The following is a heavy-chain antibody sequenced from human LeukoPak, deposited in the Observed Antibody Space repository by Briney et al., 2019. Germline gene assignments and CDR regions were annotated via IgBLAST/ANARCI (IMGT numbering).Heavy chain of an antibody. D-gene: IGHD3-22*01. V-gene: IGHV1-3*01. CDR1: GYTFTSYT. Sequence: GASVKVSCKASGYTFTSYTMHWVRQAPGQRLEWMAWINAGNGNTKYLQKFQGRVTITRDTSASTAYMELSSLRSEDTAVYYCARDTRNYDSSGYGYWGQGTLVTVSS. CDR2: INAGNGNT. J-gene: IGHJ4*02. CDR3: ARDTRNYDSSGYGY.